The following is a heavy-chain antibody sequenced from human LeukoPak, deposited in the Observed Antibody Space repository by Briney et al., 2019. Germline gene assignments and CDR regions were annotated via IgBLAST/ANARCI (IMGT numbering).Heavy chain of an antibody. D-gene: IGHD6-13*01. J-gene: IGHJ4*02. V-gene: IGHV5-51*01. CDR2: IYPADSDT. CDR1: GYSFTTYW. Sequence: GESLKISCQGSGYSFTTYWIAWVRQMPGRGLEWMGIIYPADSDTTYSPSFQGQVTISADKSISTAYLQWSSLKASDTAMYYCARRVGKAAAGDYWGQGTLVTVSS. CDR3: ARRVGKAAAGDY.